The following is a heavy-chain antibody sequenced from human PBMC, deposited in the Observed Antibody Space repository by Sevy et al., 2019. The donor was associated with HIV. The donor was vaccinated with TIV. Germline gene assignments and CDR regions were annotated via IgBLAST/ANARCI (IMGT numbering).Heavy chain of an antibody. CDR3: ATTKDYYEDSGSPFDY. CDR2: FDPEDGET. Sequence: GESLKISCKVSGYTLTKLSMHWVRQAPGKGLEWMGSFDPEDGETIYQQKLKGRVTMTEDTSTDTAYMELSSLRSEDTAVYYCATTKDYYEDSGSPFDYWGQGTLVTVSS. J-gene: IGHJ4*02. V-gene: IGHV1-24*01. D-gene: IGHD3-22*01. CDR1: GYTLTKLS.